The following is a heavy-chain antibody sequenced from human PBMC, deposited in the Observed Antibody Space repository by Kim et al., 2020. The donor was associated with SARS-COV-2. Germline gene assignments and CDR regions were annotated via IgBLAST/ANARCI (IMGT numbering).Heavy chain of an antibody. CDR1: GYTFTSYA. CDR2: INTNTGNP. Sequence: ASVKVSCKASGYTFTSYAMNWVRQAPGQGLEWMGWINTNTGNPTYAQGFTGRFVFSLDTSVSTAYLQISSLKAEDTAVYYCARDRDRVVPAAQYFQHWGQGTLVTVSS. J-gene: IGHJ1*01. D-gene: IGHD2-2*01. CDR3: ARDRDRVVPAAQYFQH. V-gene: IGHV7-4-1*02.